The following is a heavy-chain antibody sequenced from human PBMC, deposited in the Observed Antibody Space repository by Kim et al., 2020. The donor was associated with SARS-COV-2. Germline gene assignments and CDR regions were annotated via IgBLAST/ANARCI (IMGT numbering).Heavy chain of an antibody. J-gene: IGHJ3*01. CDR3: ARNFGSATMIGDV. V-gene: IGHV3-33*01. CDR1: GFTFSPFA. CDR2: MRSDESKR. D-gene: IGHD3-10*01. Sequence: GGSLRLSCTASGFTFSPFAMHWGRQAPGKGLEWVAVMRSDESKRYYAESVKDRFTISRDNSKNTLYLQMNSLRAGDTAIYFCARNFGSATMIGDVGGLGTMVTVSS.